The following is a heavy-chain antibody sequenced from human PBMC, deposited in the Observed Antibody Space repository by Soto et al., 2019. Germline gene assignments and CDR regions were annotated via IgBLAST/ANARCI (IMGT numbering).Heavy chain of an antibody. CDR2: IYHSGST. CDR1: GGSISSSKW. D-gene: IGHD2-2*01. CDR3: ARDLGGSLYQTYYYYGMDV. Sequence: QVQLQESGPGLVKPSGTLSLTCAVSGGSISSSKWWSWVRQPPGKWLEWIGEIYHSGSTNYNPSLKSRVTISVDKSKNQFSLKLSSVTAADTAVYYCARDLGGSLYQTYYYYGMDVWGQGTTVTVSS. V-gene: IGHV4-4*02. J-gene: IGHJ6*02.